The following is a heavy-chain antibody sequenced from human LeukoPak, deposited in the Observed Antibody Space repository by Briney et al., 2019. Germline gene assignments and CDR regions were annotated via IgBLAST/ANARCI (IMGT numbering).Heavy chain of an antibody. D-gene: IGHD5-18*01. CDR1: GYPFNPHY. V-gene: IGHV1-46*02. CDR2: INSSGRST. J-gene: IGHJ6*03. CDR3: ARDGEVASSYGYYYYYMDV. Sequence: ASVKVFCKASGYPFNPHYMHWVPQAPGQGLEGMGIINSSGRSTRHAQQLQGRVTMTRDTATSTVYMELSSLRSEDTAVYYCARDGEVASSYGYYYYYMDVWGKGTTVTVSS.